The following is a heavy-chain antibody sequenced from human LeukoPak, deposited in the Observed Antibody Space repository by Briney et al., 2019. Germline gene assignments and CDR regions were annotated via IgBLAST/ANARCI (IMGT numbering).Heavy chain of an antibody. CDR1: GGSISSGSYY. D-gene: IGHD6-6*01. CDR3: ARSPSIAARSYYYYYMDV. V-gene: IGHV4-61*02. J-gene: IGHJ6*03. Sequence: SETLSLTCTVSGGSISSGSYYWSWIRQPAGKGLGWIGRIYTSGSTNYNPSLKSRVTISVDTSKNQFSLKLSSVTAADTAVYYCARSPSIAARSYYYYYMDVWGKGTTVTVSS. CDR2: IYTSGST.